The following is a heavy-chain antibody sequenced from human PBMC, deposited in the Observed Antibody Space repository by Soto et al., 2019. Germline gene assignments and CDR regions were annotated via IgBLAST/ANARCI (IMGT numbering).Heavy chain of an antibody. D-gene: IGHD6-19*01. Sequence: SETLSLTCAVYGGSFSGYYWSWIRQPPGKGLEWIGEINHSGSTNYNPSLKSRVTISVDTSKNQFSLKLSSVTAADTAVYYCAGGYSSGWSYFDPWGQGTLVTVSS. CDR3: AGGYSSGWSYFDP. CDR2: INHSGST. CDR1: GGSFSGYY. J-gene: IGHJ5*02. V-gene: IGHV4-34*01.